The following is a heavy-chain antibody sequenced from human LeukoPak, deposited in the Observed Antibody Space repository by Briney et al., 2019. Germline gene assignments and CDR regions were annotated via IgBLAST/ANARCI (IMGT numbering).Heavy chain of an antibody. V-gene: IGHV3-33*08. CDR3: ARDSSLFSSSWYPLDY. Sequence: GGSLRLSCAASGFTFDDYAMSWVRQAPGKGLEWVAVIWYDGSNKYYIDSVKGRFTTSRDNSKNTLYLQMNTLRVEDTAVYYCARDSSLFSSSWYPLDYWGQGTLVTVSS. CDR1: GFTFDDYA. J-gene: IGHJ4*02. CDR2: IWYDGSNK. D-gene: IGHD6-13*01.